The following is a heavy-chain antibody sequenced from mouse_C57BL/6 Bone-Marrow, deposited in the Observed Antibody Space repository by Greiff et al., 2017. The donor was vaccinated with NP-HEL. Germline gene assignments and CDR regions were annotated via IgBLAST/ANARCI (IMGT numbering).Heavy chain of an antibody. CDR1: GFTFSSYG. CDR2: ISSGGSYT. D-gene: IGHD2-3*01. CDR3: ARLIVTTPYYYAMDY. Sequence: EVKLVQSGGDLVKPGASLKLSCAASGFTFSSYGMSWVRQTPDKRLEWVGTISSGGSYTNYPDSVKGRFTISRDNAKHTLYLQMSSLKSEDTAMYYCARLIVTTPYYYAMDYWGQGTSVTVSS. J-gene: IGHJ4*01. V-gene: IGHV5-6*01.